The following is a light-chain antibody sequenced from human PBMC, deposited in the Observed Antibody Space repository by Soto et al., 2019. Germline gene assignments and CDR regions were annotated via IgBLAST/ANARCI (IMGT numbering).Light chain of an antibody. Sequence: EVVVTQSPATLSLSPGERASLSCRASQNVNSNLAWYQQKPGQAPRLLIYGASTRATGIPARFSGSGSATEFTLTISSLQSEDSAVYYCQQYNDWPPWTFGQGTKVEIK. CDR1: QNVNSN. CDR3: QQYNDWPPWT. J-gene: IGKJ1*01. CDR2: GAS. V-gene: IGKV3D-15*01.